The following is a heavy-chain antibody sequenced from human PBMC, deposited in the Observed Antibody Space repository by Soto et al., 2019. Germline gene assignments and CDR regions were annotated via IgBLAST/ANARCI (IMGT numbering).Heavy chain of an antibody. CDR1: GFTFSTYS. J-gene: IGHJ4*02. V-gene: IGHV3-48*02. CDR3: ASRNGGGSSLLFDY. D-gene: IGHD1-26*01. CDR2: ISSSSSTI. Sequence: EVQLVESGGGLVQPGGSLRLSCAASGFTFSTYSMNWVRQAPGEGLEWVSYISSSSSTIYYADSVKGRFTISRDNAKNSLYLQMNSLRDEDTAVYYGASRNGGGSSLLFDYWVQGTLVTVSS.